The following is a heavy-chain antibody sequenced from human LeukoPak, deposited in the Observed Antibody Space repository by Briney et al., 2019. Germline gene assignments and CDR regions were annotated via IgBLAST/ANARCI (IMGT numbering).Heavy chain of an antibody. CDR2: INPKRGDT. V-gene: IGHV1-2*06. CDR1: GYTFTELY. J-gene: IGHJ4*02. CDR3: ATVAGRSTWYALDH. D-gene: IGHD2-2*01. Sequence: ASVKVSCKASGYTFTELYLHWVRQAPGQGLEWMGRINPKRGDTDYAQKFQGRVTMTRDTSISTASMELSRLRSDDTAVYYCATVAGRSTWYALDHWGQGSLVTVSS.